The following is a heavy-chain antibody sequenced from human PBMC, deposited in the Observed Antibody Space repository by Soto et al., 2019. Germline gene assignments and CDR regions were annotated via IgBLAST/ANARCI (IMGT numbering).Heavy chain of an antibody. CDR1: GYIFTNYW. V-gene: IGHV5-51*01. J-gene: IGHJ3*01. CDR2: IYPGDSDT. D-gene: IGHD2-2*01. Sequence: VESLKISCKGSGYIFTNYWIGCFLQMPVKGLEWMGIIYPGDSDTRYSPSFQGQVTISADKSISTAYLQWSSLKASDTAMYYCASVREYQVPLSAFDLWGQGTMVTVSS. CDR3: ASVREYQVPLSAFDL.